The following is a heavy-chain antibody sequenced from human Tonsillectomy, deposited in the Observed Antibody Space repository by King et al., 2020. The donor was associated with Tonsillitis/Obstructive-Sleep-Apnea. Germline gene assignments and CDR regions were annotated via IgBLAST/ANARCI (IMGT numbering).Heavy chain of an antibody. V-gene: IGHV3-30*03. Sequence: VQLVESGGGVVQPGRSLRLSCAASGFTFSSNDMHWVRQAPGKGLEWVAVISYDGNKKYYADSVKGRFTISRDNSKNTLFLQMNSLGAEDTALYYCATGEPRYCTNTRCHPHPKFDPWGQGTLVTVSS. CDR3: ATGEPRYCTNTRCHPHPKFDP. CDR2: ISYDGNKK. CDR1: GFTFSSND. D-gene: IGHD2-8*01. J-gene: IGHJ5*02.